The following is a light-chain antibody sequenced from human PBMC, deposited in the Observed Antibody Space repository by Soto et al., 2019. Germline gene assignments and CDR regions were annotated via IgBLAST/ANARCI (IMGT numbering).Light chain of an antibody. CDR3: QQHNQWPIT. J-gene: IGKJ5*01. CDR2: YIS. Sequence: IVMTQSTASLSVSPGGTDSVACRASQSAGNFLAWYQQKPGQAPRLLIYYISTRATGIPARFSGSGSGTEFTLTINSLQSEDSAVYYCQQHNQWPITFGQGPRLEI. CDR1: QSAGNF. V-gene: IGKV3D-15*01.